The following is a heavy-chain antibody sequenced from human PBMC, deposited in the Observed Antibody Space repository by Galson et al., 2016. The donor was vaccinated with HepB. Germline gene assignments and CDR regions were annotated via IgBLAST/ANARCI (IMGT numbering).Heavy chain of an antibody. V-gene: IGHV3-30-3*01. J-gene: IGHJ4*02. CDR3: ARERPDIAVAASDY. Sequence: SLRLSCAASGFTLSSYPMQWVRQAPGKGLEWVAGISRDGNNKYYRDSVKGRFTISRDNSKNTLYLQMNSLRAEDTAVYYCARERPDIAVAASDYWGQGTLVTVSS. CDR2: ISRDGNNK. CDR1: GFTLSSYP. D-gene: IGHD6-19*01.